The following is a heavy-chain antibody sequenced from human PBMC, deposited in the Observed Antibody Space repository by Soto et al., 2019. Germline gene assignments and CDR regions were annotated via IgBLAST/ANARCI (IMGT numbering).Heavy chain of an antibody. D-gene: IGHD5-12*01. Sequence: QVQLVQSGAEAKKPGSSVKVSCKTSGGTFSSYAISWVRQAPGQGLEWMGGIVPRFRTTNYAQKFQGRVTLPADTSTYTVYMEMSGLRSGDTAVYYCARVGYSSTLSNLLDRSGLDVWGHGTPVTVSS. J-gene: IGHJ6*02. CDR1: GGTFSSYA. V-gene: IGHV1-69*06. CDR2: IVPRFRTT. CDR3: ARVGYSSTLSNLLDRSGLDV.